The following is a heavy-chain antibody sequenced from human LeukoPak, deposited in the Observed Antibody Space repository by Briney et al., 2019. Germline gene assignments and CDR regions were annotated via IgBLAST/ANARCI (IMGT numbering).Heavy chain of an antibody. V-gene: IGHV1-69*13. J-gene: IGHJ3*02. D-gene: IGHD3-22*01. CDR1: GGTFSSYA. CDR2: IIPIFGTA. Sequence: ASVKVSCKASGGTFSSYAISWVRQAPGQGLEWMGGIIPIFGTANYAQKFQGRVTITADESTSTAYMELSSLRSEDTAVYYCARGTMIDGAFDIWGQGTMVTVSS. CDR3: ARGTMIDGAFDI.